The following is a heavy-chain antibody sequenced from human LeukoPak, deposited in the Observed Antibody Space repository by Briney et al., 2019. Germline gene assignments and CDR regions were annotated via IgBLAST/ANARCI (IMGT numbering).Heavy chain of an antibody. CDR1: GGSFSGYY. Sequence: SETLSLTCAVYGGSFSGYYWSWIRQPPGKGLEWIGEINHSGSTNYNPSPKSRVTISVDTSKNQFSLKLSSVTAADTAVYYCASRPGIAAASDYWGQGTLVTVSS. V-gene: IGHV4-34*01. J-gene: IGHJ4*02. D-gene: IGHD6-13*01. CDR2: INHSGST. CDR3: ASRPGIAAASDY.